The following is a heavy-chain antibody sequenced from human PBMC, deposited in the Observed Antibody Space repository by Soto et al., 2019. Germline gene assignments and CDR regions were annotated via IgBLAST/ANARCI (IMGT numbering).Heavy chain of an antibody. D-gene: IGHD3-3*01. J-gene: IGHJ6*02. CDR2: IYPGDSDT. CDR1: GYSFTSYW. Sequence: GESLKISCKGSGYSFTSYWIGWVRQMPGKGLEWMGIIYPGDSDTRYSPSFQGQVTISADKSISTAYLQWSSLKASDTSMYYCVRYFGYFDPYYYGMDVWGQGTTVTVSS. V-gene: IGHV5-51*01. CDR3: VRYFGYFDPYYYGMDV.